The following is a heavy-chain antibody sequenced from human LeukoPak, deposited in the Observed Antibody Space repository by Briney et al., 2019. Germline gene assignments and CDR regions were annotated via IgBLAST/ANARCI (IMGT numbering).Heavy chain of an antibody. V-gene: IGHV1-2*02. D-gene: IGHD3-3*01. CDR2: INPNSGGT. J-gene: IGHJ5*02. Sequence: ASVKVPCKASGYTFTGYYMHWVRQAPGQGLEWMGWINPNSGGTNYAQKFQGRVTMTRDTSISTAYMELSRLRSDDTAVYYCARGDNYDFWSGYLDWFDPWGQGTLVTVSS. CDR3: ARGDNYDFWSGYLDWFDP. CDR1: GYTFTGYY.